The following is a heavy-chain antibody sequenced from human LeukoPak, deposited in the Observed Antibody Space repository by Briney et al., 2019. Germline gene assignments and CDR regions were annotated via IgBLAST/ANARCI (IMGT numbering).Heavy chain of an antibody. V-gene: IGHV4-59*01. D-gene: IGHD2-2*01. CDR3: ARDLVVVPAAINYYYYMDV. CDR1: NGSISSYY. J-gene: IGHJ6*03. CDR2: IYYSGNT. Sequence: SETLSLTCTVSNGSISSYYWSWIRQPPGKGLEWIGYIYYSGNTNYNPSLKSRVTISVDTSKNQFSLKLSSVTAADTAVYYCARDLVVVPAAINYYYYMDVWGKGTTVTVSS.